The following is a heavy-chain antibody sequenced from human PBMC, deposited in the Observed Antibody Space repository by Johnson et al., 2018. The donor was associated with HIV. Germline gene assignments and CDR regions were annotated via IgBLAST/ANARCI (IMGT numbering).Heavy chain of an antibody. CDR2: ITSDGSRT. V-gene: IGHV3-74*02. CDR3: AKPMQLGRLDAFDI. CDR1: GFTFSSYW. J-gene: IGHJ3*02. D-gene: IGHD6-6*01. Sequence: VQLVESGGGLVQPGGSLRLSCAASGFTFSSYWMHWVRQAPGKGLVWVSRITSDGSRTSYADSVKGRFTISRDNSKNPLYLQMNSLRAEDTAVYYCAKPMQLGRLDAFDIWGQGTMVTVSS.